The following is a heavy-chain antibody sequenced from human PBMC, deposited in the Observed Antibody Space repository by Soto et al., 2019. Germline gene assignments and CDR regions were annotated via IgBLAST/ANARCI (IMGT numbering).Heavy chain of an antibody. Sequence: ETLSLTCTVSGGSISGYYWSWIRQPPGKGLEWIGYMYNTGSTVYNPSFKSRVTISVDTSKSQFSLRLNSVTAADTAVYYCARDLWGYCGTDCYPLDVWGQGTKVTVSS. D-gene: IGHD2-21*02. CDR2: MYNTGST. CDR3: ARDLWGYCGTDCYPLDV. CDR1: GGSISGYY. J-gene: IGHJ6*02. V-gene: IGHV4-59*01.